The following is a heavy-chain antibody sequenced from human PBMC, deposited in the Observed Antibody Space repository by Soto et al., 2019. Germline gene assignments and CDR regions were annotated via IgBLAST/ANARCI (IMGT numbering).Heavy chain of an antibody. D-gene: IGHD2-15*01. Sequence: GASLRGYCKACGYSFTSYGISWVRQAPGQGLDWMGWITTYNGNTKYAQDLQGRVTMTTDTSTSTAYMELRSLRSDDTAVYYCARFSGGVYNTYYFYYGMDVWGQGTTVTVSS. CDR1: GYSFTSYG. J-gene: IGHJ6*02. CDR3: ARFSGGVYNTYYFYYGMDV. CDR2: ITTYNGNT. V-gene: IGHV1-18*04.